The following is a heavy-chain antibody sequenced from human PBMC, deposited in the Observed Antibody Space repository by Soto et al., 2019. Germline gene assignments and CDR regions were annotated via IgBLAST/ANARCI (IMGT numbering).Heavy chain of an antibody. CDR1: GFTFSSYD. CDR3: VGYCLSTRCYDGAGENY. Sequence: PGGSLRLSCAASGFTFSSYDMHWVRQATGKGLEWVSAIGTAGDTYYPGSVKGRFTISRENAKNSLYLQMNSLRAGDTAVYYCVGYCLSTRCYDGAGENYWGQGTLVTVSS. J-gene: IGHJ4*02. V-gene: IGHV3-13*01. CDR2: IGTAGDT. D-gene: IGHD2-2*01.